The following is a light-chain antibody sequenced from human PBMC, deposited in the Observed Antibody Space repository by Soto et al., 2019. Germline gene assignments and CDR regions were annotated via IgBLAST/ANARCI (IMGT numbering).Light chain of an antibody. CDR3: QHYDSDPIT. V-gene: IGKV1-5*01. CDR2: DAS. CDR1: QSISGW. Sequence: DIPMTQSPSTLSASVGDRVTITCRASQSISGWLAWYQQKPGKAPNLLIYDASSLQSGVPSRFSGSGSRTEFTLTISSLQPADFATYYCQHYDSDPITFGQGTRLEIK. J-gene: IGKJ5*01.